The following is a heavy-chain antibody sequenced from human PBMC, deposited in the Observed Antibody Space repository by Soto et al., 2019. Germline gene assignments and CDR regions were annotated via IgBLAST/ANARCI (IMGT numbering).Heavy chain of an antibody. D-gene: IGHD2-15*01. CDR3: AGSPYCSGGSCYKGLGRHYYYYYMDV. CDR1: GFTFSSYA. V-gene: IGHV3-23*01. J-gene: IGHJ6*03. Sequence: GGSLRLSCAASGFTFSSYAMSWVRQAPGKGLEWVSAISGSGGSTYYADSVKGRFTISRDNSKNTLYLQMNSLRAEDTAVYYCAGSPYCSGGSCYKGLGRHYYYYYMDVWGKGTTVTVSS. CDR2: ISGSGGST.